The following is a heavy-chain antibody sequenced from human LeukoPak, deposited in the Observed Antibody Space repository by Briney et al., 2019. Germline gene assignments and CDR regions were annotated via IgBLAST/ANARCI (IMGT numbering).Heavy chain of an antibody. V-gene: IGHV1-24*01. CDR3: ARDRGGRYCSGGSCYSAGDKGGIDY. D-gene: IGHD2-15*01. CDR2: FDPEDGET. J-gene: IGHJ4*02. CDR1: GYTLTELS. Sequence: ASVKVFCKVSGYTLTELSMHWVRQAPGKGLEWMGGFDPEDGETIYAQKFQGRVTMTEDTSTDTAYMELSSLRSEDTAVYYCARDRGGRYCSGGSCYSAGDKGGIDYWGQGTLVTVSS.